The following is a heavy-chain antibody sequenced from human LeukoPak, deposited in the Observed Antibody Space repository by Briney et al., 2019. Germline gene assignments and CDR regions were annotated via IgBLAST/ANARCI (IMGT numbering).Heavy chain of an antibody. CDR2: IRSKAYGGTT. CDR1: GFTFSSYG. J-gene: IGHJ4*02. D-gene: IGHD1-20*01. CDR3: TRDLPQYNWNHY. Sequence: GGSLRLSCAASGFTFSSYGMHWVRQAPGKGLEWVGFIRSKAYGGTTEYAASVKGRFTISRDDSKSIAYLQMNSLKTEDTAVYYCTRDLPQYNWNHYWGQGTLVTVSS. V-gene: IGHV3-49*04.